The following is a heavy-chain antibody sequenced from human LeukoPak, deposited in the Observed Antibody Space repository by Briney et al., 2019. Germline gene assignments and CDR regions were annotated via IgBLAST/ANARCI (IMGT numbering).Heavy chain of an antibody. CDR3: ARPRKDGYNPFDY. Sequence: GESLKISCKGSGYSFTSYWIAWVRQMPGKGLEWMGIIYPSDSDTRYSPSFQGQVTISADKSISTAYLQWSSLKASDTAMYYCARPRKDGYNPFDYWGQGTLVTVSS. CDR2: IYPSDSDT. J-gene: IGHJ4*02. V-gene: IGHV5-51*01. D-gene: IGHD5-24*01. CDR1: GYSFTSYW.